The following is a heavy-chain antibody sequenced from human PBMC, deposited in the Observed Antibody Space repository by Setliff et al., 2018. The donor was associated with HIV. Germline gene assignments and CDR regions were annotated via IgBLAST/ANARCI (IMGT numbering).Heavy chain of an antibody. CDR2: IYTSGST. J-gene: IGHJ4*02. CDR3: ARGLSFYDPGGFDY. CDR1: GGSISSGSYY. D-gene: IGHD3-22*01. Sequence: PSETLSLTCTVSGGSISSGSYYWSWIRQPAGKGLEWIGRIYTSGSTNYNPSLKSRVTISVDTSKTQFSLKLSSVTAADTAVYYCARGLSFYDPGGFDYWGQGTLVTVSS. V-gene: IGHV4-61*02.